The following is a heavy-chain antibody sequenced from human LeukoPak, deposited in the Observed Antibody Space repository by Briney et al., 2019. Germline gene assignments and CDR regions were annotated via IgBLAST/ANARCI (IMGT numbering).Heavy chain of an antibody. Sequence: PSETLSLTCAVSGYSISSGYYWGWIRQPPGKGLEWIGYIYYSGGTYYNPSLKSRVTISVDTSKNQFSLKLSSVTAADTAVYYCAREEEMTIPNYYYYYMDVWGKGTTVTVSS. CDR2: IYYSGGT. V-gene: IGHV4-30-4*08. D-gene: IGHD3-3*01. CDR1: GYSISSGYY. J-gene: IGHJ6*03. CDR3: AREEEMTIPNYYYYYMDV.